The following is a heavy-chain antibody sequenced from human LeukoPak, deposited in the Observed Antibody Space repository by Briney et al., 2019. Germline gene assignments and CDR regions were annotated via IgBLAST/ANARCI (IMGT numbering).Heavy chain of an antibody. Sequence: PSETLSLTCAVYGGSFSGYYWSWIRQPPGKGLEWIGEINHSGSTNYNPSLKSRVTISVDTSKNQFSLKLSSVTAADTAVYYCARPKYYYYMDVWGKGTTVTISS. J-gene: IGHJ6*03. V-gene: IGHV4-34*01. CDR1: GGSFSGYY. CDR2: INHSGST. CDR3: ARPKYYYYMDV.